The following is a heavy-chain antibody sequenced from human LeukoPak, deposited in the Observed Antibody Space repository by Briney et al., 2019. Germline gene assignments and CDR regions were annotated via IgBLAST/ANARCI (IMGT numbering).Heavy chain of an antibody. D-gene: IGHD3-3*01. CDR2: IIPIFGTA. V-gene: IGHV1-69*15. J-gene: IGHJ5*02. Sequence: KPGSSVKVSCKASGGTFSSYAISWVRQAPGQGLEWMGRIIPIFGTANYAQKFQGRVTITPDESTSTAYMELSSLRSEDTAVYYCARDTYDFWSGYLGWFDPWGQGTLVTVSS. CDR3: ARDTYDFWSGYLGWFDP. CDR1: GGTFSSYA.